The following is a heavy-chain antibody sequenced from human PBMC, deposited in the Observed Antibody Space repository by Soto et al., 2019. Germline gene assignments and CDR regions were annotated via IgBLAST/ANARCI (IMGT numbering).Heavy chain of an antibody. CDR1: GFTFSDHY. CDR2: IRNKANGYTT. D-gene: IGHD2-15*01. J-gene: IGHJ4*02. Sequence: EVQVVESGGGLVQPGGSLRLSCAASGFTFSDHYMDWVRQAPGKGLEWVGRIRNKANGYTTEYAASVKGRFRISRDDSKNSLSLHMSSLKTEDTAVYYCARAGYCIATSCFYFDHGGQGTLVTVSS. V-gene: IGHV3-72*01. CDR3: ARAGYCIATSCFYFDH.